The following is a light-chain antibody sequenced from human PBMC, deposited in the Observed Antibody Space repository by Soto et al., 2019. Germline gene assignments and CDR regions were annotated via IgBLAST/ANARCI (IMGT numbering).Light chain of an antibody. Sequence: QSVLTQPPSVSGAPGQRVTISCTGSSSNIGAGYDVHWYQQLPGTAPKLLIYGNNNRPSGVPDRFSGSRSGTSASLAITGLQAEDEADYYCQSHDSSLSGWVFGGWTQLTVL. CDR2: GNN. CDR3: QSHDSSLSGWV. J-gene: IGLJ3*02. CDR1: SSNIGAGYD. V-gene: IGLV1-40*01.